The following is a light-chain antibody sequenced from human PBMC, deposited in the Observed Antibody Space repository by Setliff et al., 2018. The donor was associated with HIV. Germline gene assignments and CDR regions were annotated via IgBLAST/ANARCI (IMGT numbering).Light chain of an antibody. CDR3: SSYTTSITFV. CDR2: EVS. J-gene: IGLJ1*01. CDR1: TSDIGHYNR. V-gene: IGLV2-18*02. Sequence: QSALTQPPHVSGAPGQSVTISCTGSTSDIGHYNRVSWYQQPPGAAPKLIMYEVSHRPSGVPDRFSGSKSDSTASLTISGLQPEDEADYYCSSYTTSITFVFGTGTKV.